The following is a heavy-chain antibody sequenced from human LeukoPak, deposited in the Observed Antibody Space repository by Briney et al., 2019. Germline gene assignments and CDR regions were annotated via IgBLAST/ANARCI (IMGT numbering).Heavy chain of an antibody. CDR1: GFTFSNYA. Sequence: GGSLRLSCAASGFTFSNYAMSWVRQAPGKGLDWVSSITGNALNTYQADFIKGRFTISRDDSKNTLYLHLSSLRVEDTAVYYCAKLQDFYDNSGYSYFDNWGQGTLVTVSS. CDR2: ITGNALNT. D-gene: IGHD3-22*01. J-gene: IGHJ4*02. CDR3: AKLQDFYDNSGYSYFDN. V-gene: IGHV3-23*01.